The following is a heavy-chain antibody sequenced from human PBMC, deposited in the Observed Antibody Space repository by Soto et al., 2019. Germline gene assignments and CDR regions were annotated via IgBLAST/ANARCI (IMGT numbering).Heavy chain of an antibody. V-gene: IGHV3-21*01. J-gene: IGHJ3*02. CDR2: ISSSSSYI. CDR3: ARVGIVATILGAFDI. Sequence: GGSLRLSCAASGFPFSSYSMNWVRPTPGKGLEWVSSISSSSSYIYYADSVKGRFTISRDNAKNSLYLQMNSLRAEDTAVYYCARVGIVATILGAFDIWGQGTMVTVSS. CDR1: GFPFSSYS. D-gene: IGHD5-12*01.